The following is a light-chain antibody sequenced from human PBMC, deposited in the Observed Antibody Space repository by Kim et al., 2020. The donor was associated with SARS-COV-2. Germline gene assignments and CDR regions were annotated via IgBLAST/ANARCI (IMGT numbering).Light chain of an antibody. J-gene: IGKJ5*01. V-gene: IGKV3-15*01. CDR2: GAS. Sequence: SPGERATRSCRASQSVSSNLAWYQQKPGQAPRLLIYGASTRATGIPARFSGSGSGTEFTLTISSLQSEDFAVYYCQQYNNWPPVTFVQGTRLEIK. CDR3: QQYNNWPPVT. CDR1: QSVSSN.